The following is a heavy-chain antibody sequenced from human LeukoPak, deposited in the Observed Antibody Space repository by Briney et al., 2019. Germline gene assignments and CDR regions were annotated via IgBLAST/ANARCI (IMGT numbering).Heavy chain of an antibody. CDR2: IYYSGST. V-gene: IGHV4-39*07. CDR1: GGSISSSSYY. J-gene: IGHJ4*02. CDR3: ARDRQLVIDY. Sequence: SETLSLTCTVSGGSISSSSYYWGWIRQPPGKGLEWIGSIYYSGSTYYNPSLKSRVTISVDRSKNQFSLKLSSVTAADTAVYYRARDRQLVIDYWGQGTLVTVSS. D-gene: IGHD6-6*01.